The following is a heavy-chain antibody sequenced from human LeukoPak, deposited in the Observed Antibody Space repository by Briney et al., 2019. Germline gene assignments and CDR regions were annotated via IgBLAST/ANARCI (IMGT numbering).Heavy chain of an antibody. CDR3: AKDSGYSSGWYSFEGGLPCMDV. Sequence: GGSLRLSCAASGFTFSSYGMHWVRQAPGKGLEWVAVIWYDGSIKYYADSVKGRFTISRDNSKNTLYLQMNSLRAEDTAVYYCAKDSGYSSGWYSFEGGLPCMDVWGKGTTVTVSS. CDR1: GFTFSSYG. J-gene: IGHJ6*03. CDR2: IWYDGSIK. V-gene: IGHV3-33*06. D-gene: IGHD6-19*01.